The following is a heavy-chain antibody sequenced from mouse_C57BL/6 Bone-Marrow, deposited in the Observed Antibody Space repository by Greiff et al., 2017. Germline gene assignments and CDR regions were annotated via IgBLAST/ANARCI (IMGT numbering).Heavy chain of an antibody. J-gene: IGHJ1*03. CDR1: GFSLTSYA. Sequence: QVQLKQSGPGLVAPSQSLSITCTVSGFSLTSYAISWVRQPPGKGLEWLGVICTGGGTNYNSALKSRLSISKDNSKSQVFLKMNSLQTDDTARDYCARNYGGNYCGGAYFDVWGTGTTVTVSS. CDR3: ARNYGGNYCGGAYFDV. CDR2: ICTGGGT. D-gene: IGHD1-1*01. V-gene: IGHV2-9-1*01.